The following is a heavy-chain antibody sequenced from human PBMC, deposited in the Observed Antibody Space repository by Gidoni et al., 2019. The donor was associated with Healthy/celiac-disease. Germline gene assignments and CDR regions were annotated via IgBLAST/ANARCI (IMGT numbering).Heavy chain of an antibody. V-gene: IGHV1-18*01. CDR1: GYTFTDSG. Sequence: QVQLVQSGAEVKKPGASVKVSCKASGYTFTDSGISWVRQAPGQGLEWLGWISAYNANTNYAQKLQGRVTMTTDTSTSTAYLELRSLRSDDTAVYYCARSLARSSTWYSEGIDWFDPWGQGTLVTVSS. CDR2: ISAYNANT. CDR3: ARSLARSSTWYSEGIDWFDP. J-gene: IGHJ5*02. D-gene: IGHD6-13*01.